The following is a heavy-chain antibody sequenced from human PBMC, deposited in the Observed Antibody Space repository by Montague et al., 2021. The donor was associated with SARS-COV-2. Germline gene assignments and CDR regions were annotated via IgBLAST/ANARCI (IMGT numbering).Heavy chain of an antibody. CDR2: IYYSGRT. J-gene: IGHJ5*02. Sequence: TLSLTCTVSGDSISAGGYYWSWIRQPPEKGLEWIGNIYYSGRTSYNPSLKSRVTISIATAANQFSLMMTSVTAADTAVYYCAKVKPDGALWGGTKWFDPWGQGIRVTVSA. D-gene: IGHD2-21*01. CDR1: GDSISAGGYY. CDR3: AKVKPDGALWGGTKWFDP. V-gene: IGHV4-31*03.